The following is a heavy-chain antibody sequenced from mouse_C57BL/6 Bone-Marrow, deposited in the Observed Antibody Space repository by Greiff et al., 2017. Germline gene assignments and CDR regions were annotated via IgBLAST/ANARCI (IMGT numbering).Heavy chain of an antibody. CDR1: GYTFTSYW. J-gene: IGHJ2*01. Sequence: QVQLQQPGAELVMPGASVKLSCKASGYTFTSYWMHWVKQRPGQGLEWIGEIDPSDSYTNSNQKFKGKSTLTVDKSSSPAYMQLSSLTSEDSAVYYCAVRWICYAYYWGQGTTLTVSS. CDR2: IDPSDSYT. CDR3: AVRWICYAYY. D-gene: IGHD1-1*01. V-gene: IGHV1-69*01.